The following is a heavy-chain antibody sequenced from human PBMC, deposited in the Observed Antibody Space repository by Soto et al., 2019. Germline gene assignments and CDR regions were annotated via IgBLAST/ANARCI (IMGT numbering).Heavy chain of an antibody. CDR1: GGSINSYY. J-gene: IGHJ5*02. Sequence: PSETLSLTCTVSGGSINSYYWSWIRQSAGKGLEWIGRIYSTGATNYNPALKSRVTMSVDTSKNQFSLRLTSVTAADTAVHYCAKEVGIRGVYNWFDPWGRGILVTVSS. CDR3: AKEVGIRGVYNWFDP. D-gene: IGHD3-10*01. V-gene: IGHV4-4*07. CDR2: IYSTGAT.